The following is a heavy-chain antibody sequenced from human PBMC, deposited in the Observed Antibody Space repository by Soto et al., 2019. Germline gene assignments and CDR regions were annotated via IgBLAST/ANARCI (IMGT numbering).Heavy chain of an antibody. J-gene: IGHJ4*02. V-gene: IGHV1-2*04. CDR3: ARGRGTAMVTCFDY. D-gene: IGHD5-18*01. CDR1: GYTFTGYY. Sequence: GASVKVSCKASGYTFTGYYMHWVRQAPGQGLEWMGWINPNSGGTNYAQKFQGWVTMTRDTSISTAYMELSRLRSDDTAVYYCARGRGTAMVTCFDYWGQGTLVTVSS. CDR2: INPNSGGT.